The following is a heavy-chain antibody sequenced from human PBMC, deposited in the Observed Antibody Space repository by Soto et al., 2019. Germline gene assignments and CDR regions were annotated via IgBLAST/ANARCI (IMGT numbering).Heavy chain of an antibody. CDR3: ARVRITIFGVVITPFDY. Sequence: SETLSLTCAVYGGSFSGYYWSWIRQPPGKGLESIGEINHSGSTNYNPSLKSRVTISVDTSKNQFSLKLSSVTAADTAVYYCARVRITIFGVVITPFDYWGQGTLVTVPQ. J-gene: IGHJ4*02. CDR1: GGSFSGYY. D-gene: IGHD3-3*01. CDR2: INHSGST. V-gene: IGHV4-34*01.